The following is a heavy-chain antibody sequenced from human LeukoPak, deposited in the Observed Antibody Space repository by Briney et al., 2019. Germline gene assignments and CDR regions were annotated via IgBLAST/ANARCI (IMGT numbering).Heavy chain of an antibody. CDR3: TRDGIVGARSFDS. CDR2: ISYDGRST. V-gene: IGHV3-30*04. D-gene: IGHD1-26*01. Sequence: GKSLRLSCAGSAFTLGSHSMHWVRQAPGKGLVWVAGISYDGRSTYYADSLKGCFTVSKDTSKNTLYLEMDSLRAEDTAVYYCTRDGIVGARSFDSWGQGILVTVSS. J-gene: IGHJ4*02. CDR1: AFTLGSHS.